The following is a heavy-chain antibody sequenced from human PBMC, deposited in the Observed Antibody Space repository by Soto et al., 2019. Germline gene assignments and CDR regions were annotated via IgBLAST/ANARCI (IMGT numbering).Heavy chain of an antibody. D-gene: IGHD3-3*01. CDR3: ARDKITIFGVVKYYYGMDV. Sequence: ASVKVSCKASGYTFTGYYMHWVRQAPGQGLEWMGWINPNSGGTNYAQKFQGRVTMTRDTSISTAYMELSRLRSEDTTVYYCARDKITIFGVVKYYYGMDVWGQGTTVTVS. CDR1: GYTFTGYY. CDR2: INPNSGGT. J-gene: IGHJ6*02. V-gene: IGHV1-2*02.